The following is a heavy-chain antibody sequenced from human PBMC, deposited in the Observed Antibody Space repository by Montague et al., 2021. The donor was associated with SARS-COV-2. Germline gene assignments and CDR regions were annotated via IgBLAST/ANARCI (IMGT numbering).Heavy chain of an antibody. CDR1: GGSFSGYD. V-gene: IGHV4-34*01. D-gene: IGHD2-21*01. CDR2: INQSGST. Sequence: SETLSLTCAVYGGSFSGYDWTWIRQSPGKGLEWIGEINQSGSTKYKPSLKSRVTISVDTSKNQFSLRLTSVTAADTAVYYCARGLMSIKMVVLIMTGASNWLDSWGQGTLVTVSP. J-gene: IGHJ5*01. CDR3: ARGLMSIKMVVLIMTGASNWLDS.